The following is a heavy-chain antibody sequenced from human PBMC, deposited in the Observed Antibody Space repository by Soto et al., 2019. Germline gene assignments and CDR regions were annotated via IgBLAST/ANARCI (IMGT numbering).Heavy chain of an antibody. V-gene: IGHV3-21*01. CDR2: ITGSSSYI. D-gene: IGHD1-26*01. CDR1: GFTFSSHT. J-gene: IGHJ4*02. CDR3: GRDPLGGGTYCDY. Sequence: EVQLVESGGGLVKPGGSLRLSCAASGFTFSSHTMNWVRQAPGKGLEWVASITGSSSYIYYADSVKGRFTISRDNAKNSLYLQMNSLKTEDTAVYYCGRDPLGGGTYCDYWGQGTLVTVSS.